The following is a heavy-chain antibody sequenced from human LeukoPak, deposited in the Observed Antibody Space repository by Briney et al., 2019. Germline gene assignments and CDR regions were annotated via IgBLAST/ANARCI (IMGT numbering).Heavy chain of an antibody. D-gene: IGHD4-17*01. Sequence: GASVKVSCKASGYTFTGYYMHWVRQAPGQGLEWMGWVNPNSGGTNYAQKFEGRVTMTRDTSISTAYMELSRLRSDDTAVYYCARVYGDYDAFDIWGQGTMVTVSS. CDR2: VNPNSGGT. J-gene: IGHJ3*02. CDR3: ARVYGDYDAFDI. V-gene: IGHV1-2*02. CDR1: GYTFTGYY.